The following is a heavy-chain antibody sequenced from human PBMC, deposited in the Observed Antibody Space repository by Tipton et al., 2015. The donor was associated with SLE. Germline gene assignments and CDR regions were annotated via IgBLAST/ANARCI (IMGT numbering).Heavy chain of an antibody. CDR2: IHHRGST. Sequence: TLSLTCIVSGGSISSGDYYWGWIRQPPGKGLEWIGGIHHRGSTYYNPSLKSRVTISLDTSKNRFSLKLSSVTAADTAIYYCARRQRGYSYAPFDNWGQGTLVTVSS. CDR3: ARRQRGYSYAPFDN. V-gene: IGHV4-39*01. J-gene: IGHJ4*02. D-gene: IGHD5-18*01. CDR1: GGSISSGDYY.